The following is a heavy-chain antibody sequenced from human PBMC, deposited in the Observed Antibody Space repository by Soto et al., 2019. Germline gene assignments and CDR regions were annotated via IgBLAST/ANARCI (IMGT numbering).Heavy chain of an antibody. Sequence: GGSLRLSCAASGFTFSSDGMHWVRQAPGKGLEWVAVISYDGSNKYYADSVKGRFTISRDNSKNTLYLQMNSLRAEDTAVYYCANSVDYDFWSGYYSPDYWGQGTLVTVSS. CDR3: ANSVDYDFWSGYYSPDY. V-gene: IGHV3-30*18. D-gene: IGHD3-3*01. CDR2: ISYDGSNK. CDR1: GFTFSSDG. J-gene: IGHJ4*02.